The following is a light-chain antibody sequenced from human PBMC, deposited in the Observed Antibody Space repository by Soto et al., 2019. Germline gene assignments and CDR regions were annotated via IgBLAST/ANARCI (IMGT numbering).Light chain of an antibody. Sequence: EIVLTQSPATLSVSPRERATLFCRASQSVSNSLAWYQQKPGQAPRLLIYDASNRATGIPARFSGSGSGTDFTRTIDSRELEDSAVYYCHHRANWPPGVTFGGGTKVEIK. J-gene: IGKJ4*01. CDR1: QSVSNS. V-gene: IGKV3-11*01. CDR2: DAS. CDR3: HHRANWPPGVT.